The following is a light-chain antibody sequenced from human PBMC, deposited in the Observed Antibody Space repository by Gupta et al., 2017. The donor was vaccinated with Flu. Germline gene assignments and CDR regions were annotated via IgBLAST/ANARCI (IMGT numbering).Light chain of an antibody. J-gene: IGLJ2*01. Sequence: SALTQPASVSGSPGQSIPISCTGTSSDVGGYNYVSWYQQHPGKAPKLMIYEVSNRPSGVSNRFSGSKSGNTASLTISGLQAEDEADYYCSSYTSSSTAVVFGGGTKLTVL. CDR1: SSDVGGYNY. V-gene: IGLV2-14*01. CDR2: EVS. CDR3: SSYTSSSTAVV.